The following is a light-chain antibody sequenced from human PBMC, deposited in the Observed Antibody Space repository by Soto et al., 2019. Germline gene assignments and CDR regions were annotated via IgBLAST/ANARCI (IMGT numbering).Light chain of an antibody. CDR3: SSYAGSNNLV. J-gene: IGLJ1*01. CDR1: SSDVGGYNY. V-gene: IGLV2-8*01. Sequence: QSALTQPPSASGSPGQSVTISCTGTSSDVGGYNYVSWYQQHPGKAPKLMIYDVSQRASGVPDRFSGSKSGNTASLTVSGLQAEDEADYYCSSYAGSNNLVFGTGTKLTVL. CDR2: DVS.